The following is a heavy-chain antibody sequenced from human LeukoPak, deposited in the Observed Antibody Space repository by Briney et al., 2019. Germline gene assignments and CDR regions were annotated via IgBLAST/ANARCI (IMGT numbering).Heavy chain of an antibody. CDR3: ARELAVAGHLDY. J-gene: IGHJ4*02. V-gene: IGHV1-46*01. Sequence: ASVKVFCKASGYTFTSYYMHWVRQAPGQGLEWMGIINPSGGSTSYAQKFQGRVTMTRDTSTSTVYMELSSLRSEDTAVYYCARELAVAGHLDYWGQGTLVTVSS. CDR1: GYTFTSYY. D-gene: IGHD6-19*01. CDR2: INPSGGST.